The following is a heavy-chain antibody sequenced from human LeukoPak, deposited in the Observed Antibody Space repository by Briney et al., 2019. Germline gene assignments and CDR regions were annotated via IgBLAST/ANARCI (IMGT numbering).Heavy chain of an antibody. V-gene: IGHV3-23*01. CDR1: GFTFSNSA. CDR3: TKGIYSSGWSYSDY. D-gene: IGHD6-19*01. Sequence: GGSLRLSCAASGFTFSNSAMSWVRQAPGKGLEWVSTLSGSGITTYYADSVKGRFTISRDNSKNTLYLQMNSLRAEDTAVYYCTKGIYSSGWSYSDYWGHGTLVTVSS. J-gene: IGHJ4*01. CDR2: LSGSGITT.